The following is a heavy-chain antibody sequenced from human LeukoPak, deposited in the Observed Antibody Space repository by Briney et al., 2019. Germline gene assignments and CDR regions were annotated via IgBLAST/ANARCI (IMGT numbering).Heavy chain of an antibody. J-gene: IGHJ4*02. D-gene: IGHD3-3*01. V-gene: IGHV3-74*01. Sequence: PGGSLRLSCTASGFSFSSYWMYWVRQAPGTGLVWVSRISIDGSSRINADSVKGRFTISRDNSKNTLYLQMNSLRAEDTAVYYCAKGEYYDFWSGYFDYWGQGTLVTVSS. CDR3: AKGEYYDFWSGYFDY. CDR1: GFSFSSYW. CDR2: ISIDGSSR.